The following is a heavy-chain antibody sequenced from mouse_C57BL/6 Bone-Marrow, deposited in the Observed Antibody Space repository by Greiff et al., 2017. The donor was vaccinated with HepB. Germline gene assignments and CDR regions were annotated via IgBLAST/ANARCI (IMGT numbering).Heavy chain of an antibody. J-gene: IGHJ4*01. Sequence: EVQVVESGGGLVQPGGSLSLSCAASGFTFTDYYMGWVRQPPGKALEWLGFIRNKANGYTTEYSASVKGRFTISRDNSQSILYLQMNALRAEDSATYYCARSMDYYGSSYRSYYAMDYWGQGTSVTVSS. D-gene: IGHD1-1*01. V-gene: IGHV7-3*01. CDR3: ARSMDYYGSSYRSYYAMDY. CDR1: GFTFTDYY. CDR2: IRNKANGYTT.